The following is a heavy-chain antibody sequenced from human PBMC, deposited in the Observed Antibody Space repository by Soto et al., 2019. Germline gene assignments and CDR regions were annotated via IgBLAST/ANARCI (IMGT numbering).Heavy chain of an antibody. CDR2: IYYSGST. D-gene: IGHD3-9*01. CDR1: GGSISSSSYY. V-gene: IGHV4-61*01. Sequence: SETLSLTCTVSGGSISSSSYYWGWIRQPPGKGLEWIGHIYYSGSTNYNPSLKSRVTISVDTSKNQFSLKLSSVTAADTAVYYCARDPKPDILTGYDAFDIWGQGTMVTVSS. CDR3: ARDPKPDILTGYDAFDI. J-gene: IGHJ3*02.